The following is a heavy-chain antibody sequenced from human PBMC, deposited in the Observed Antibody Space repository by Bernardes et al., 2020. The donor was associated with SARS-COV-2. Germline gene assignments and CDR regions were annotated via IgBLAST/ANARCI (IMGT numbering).Heavy chain of an antibody. CDR3: SRGAVAGDHAFGI. J-gene: IGHJ3*02. CDR1: GFTLSSYG. Sequence: GGSLRLSCVASGFTLSSYGMHWVRQAPGKGLEWVTFISYEGSIKYYAESVKGRFTISRDNSKNTLYLQMHSLRPDDTAVYYCSRGAVAGDHAFGIWGQGTMVTVSS. CDR2: ISYEGSIK. V-gene: IGHV3-30*03. D-gene: IGHD6-19*01.